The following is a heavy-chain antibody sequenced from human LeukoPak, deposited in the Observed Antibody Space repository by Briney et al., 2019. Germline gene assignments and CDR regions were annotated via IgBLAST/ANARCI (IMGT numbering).Heavy chain of an antibody. V-gene: IGHV1-2*02. CDR2: INPNSGGT. Sequence: ASVKVSCKASGYTFTGYYMHWVRQAPGQGLEWMGWINPNSGGTNYAQKFQGRVTMTRDTSISTAYMELSRLRSDDTAVYYCASSMVRGVIPYYYYYMDVWGKGTTVAISS. CDR1: GYTFTGYY. CDR3: ASSMVRGVIPYYYYYMDV. D-gene: IGHD3-10*01. J-gene: IGHJ6*03.